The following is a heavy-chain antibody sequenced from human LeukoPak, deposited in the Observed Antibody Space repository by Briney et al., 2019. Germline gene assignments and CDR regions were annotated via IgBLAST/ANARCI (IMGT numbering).Heavy chain of an antibody. CDR3: AREILGGFNPGAY. CDR1: LDSTTSNF. V-gene: IGHV4-4*02. CDR2: IHRSGSP. J-gene: IGHJ4*02. Sequence: SETLSLTCTVSLDSTTSNFWSWVRQPSGKGLEWIGEIHRSGSPNYNPSLQSRVTISIDRSRNRIVLELSSVTAADTAVYYCAREILGGFNPGAYWGQGTLVTVSS. D-gene: IGHD1-14*01.